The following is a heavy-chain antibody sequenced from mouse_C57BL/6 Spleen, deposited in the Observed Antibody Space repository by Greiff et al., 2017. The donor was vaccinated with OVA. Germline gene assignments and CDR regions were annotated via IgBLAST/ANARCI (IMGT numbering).Heavy chain of an antibody. CDR1: GYTFTSYW. Sequence: QVQLQQPGAELVMPGASVKLSCKASGYTFTSYWMHWVKQRPGQGLEWIGEIDPSDSYTNYNQKFKGKSTLTVDKSSSTAYMQLSSLTSEDSAVYYCAGKGGKYAMDYWGQGTSVTVSS. CDR3: AGKGGKYAMDY. CDR2: IDPSDSYT. V-gene: IGHV1-69*01. D-gene: IGHD1-1*02. J-gene: IGHJ4*01.